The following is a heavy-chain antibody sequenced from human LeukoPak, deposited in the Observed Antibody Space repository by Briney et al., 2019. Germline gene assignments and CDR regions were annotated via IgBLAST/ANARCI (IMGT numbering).Heavy chain of an antibody. CDR3: TRMTAEHHY. Sequence: ADTLSLTCSVSGVSFNDYYWRWVRQPPRKGLEWIGEINHSGYTNDSPPLKSQVTLSIDTSRKQFSLHLRSVTVWRPGIYYCTRMTAEHHYWGQGTLVTVS. CDR2: INHSGYT. V-gene: IGHV4-34*01. CDR1: GVSFNDYY. D-gene: IGHD2-21*02. J-gene: IGHJ4*02.